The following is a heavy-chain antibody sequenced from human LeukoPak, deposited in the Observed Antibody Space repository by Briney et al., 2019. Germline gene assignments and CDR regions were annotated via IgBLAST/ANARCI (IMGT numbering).Heavy chain of an antibody. CDR2: IRYDGSNK. J-gene: IGHJ4*02. V-gene: IGHV3-30*02. Sequence: GGSLRLSCAASGFTFSSYGMHWVRQAPGKGLEWVAFIRYDGSNKYYADSVKGRFTISRDNSKNTLYLQMNSLRAEDTAVYYCALRASRNWNGPYFDYWGQGTLVTVPS. D-gene: IGHD1-1*01. CDR3: ALRASRNWNGPYFDY. CDR1: GFTFSSYG.